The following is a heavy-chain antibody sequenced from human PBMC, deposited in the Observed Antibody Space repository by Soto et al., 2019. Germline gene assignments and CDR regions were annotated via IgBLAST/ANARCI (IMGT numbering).Heavy chain of an antibody. D-gene: IGHD2-15*01. CDR3: VKDSYADFHRVLSTAEYFFDY. Sequence: GGSLRLSCTASGFTFDDYAMHWVRQGPGRGLEWVSGITWNSGKIAYADSVKGRFTIARDDDNNSLYLQMNSLRPEDTALYYCVKDSYADFHRVLSTAEYFFDYWGHGTLVTGSS. J-gene: IGHJ4*01. CDR2: ITWNSGKI. V-gene: IGHV3-9*01. CDR1: GFTFDDYA.